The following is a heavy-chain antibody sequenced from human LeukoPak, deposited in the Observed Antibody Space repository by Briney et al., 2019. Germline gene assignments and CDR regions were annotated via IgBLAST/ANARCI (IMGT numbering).Heavy chain of an antibody. D-gene: IGHD3-16*01. Sequence: SQTLSLTCAVSGDSLSSGVYSWNWIRQPPGKGLEWIGHISHSGSTYYNPSLKSRVTISVDTSKNQFSLKLSSVTAADTAVYYCARLGAYDYVWADWGQGTLVTVSS. J-gene: IGHJ4*02. CDR1: GDSLSSGVYS. V-gene: IGHV4-30-2*03. CDR2: ISHSGST. CDR3: ARLGAYDYVWAD.